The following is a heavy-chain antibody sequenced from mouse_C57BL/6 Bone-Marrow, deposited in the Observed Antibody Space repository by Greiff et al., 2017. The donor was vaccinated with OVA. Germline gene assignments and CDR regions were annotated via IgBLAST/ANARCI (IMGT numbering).Heavy chain of an antibody. CDR3: ASAVFAY. Sequence: QVHVKQPGAELVKPGASVKLSCKASGYTFTSYWMQWVKQRPGQGLEWIGEIDPSDSYTNYNQKFKGKATLTVDTSSSTAYMQRNSLTSEDSAVYYCASAVFAYWGQGTLVTVSA. V-gene: IGHV1-50*01. J-gene: IGHJ3*01. CDR1: GYTFTSYW. CDR2: IDPSDSYT.